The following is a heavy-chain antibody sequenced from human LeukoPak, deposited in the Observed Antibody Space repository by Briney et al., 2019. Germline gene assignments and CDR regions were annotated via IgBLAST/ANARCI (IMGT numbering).Heavy chain of an antibody. CDR1: GFTFSSFW. V-gene: IGHV3-7*01. CDR3: ARDPGAGGFDL. J-gene: IGHJ2*01. Sequence: GGSLRLSCAASGFTFSSFWMTWVRQAPGKGLEWVANINQDGSEKHYVDSVKGRFTISRDNAKNSLYLQMNSLRAEDTAVYYCARDPGAGGFDLWGRGTLVTISS. D-gene: IGHD2-15*01. CDR2: INQDGSEK.